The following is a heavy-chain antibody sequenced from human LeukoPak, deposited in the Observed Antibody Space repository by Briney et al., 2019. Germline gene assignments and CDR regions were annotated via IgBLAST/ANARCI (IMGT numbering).Heavy chain of an antibody. Sequence: GGSPRLSCAASGFTFSSYAMSWVRQAPGKGLEWVSAISGSGGSTYYADSVKGRFTISRDNSKNTLYPQMNSLRAEDTAVYYCAKASSGSSSLWGQGTLVTVSS. CDR1: GFTFSSYA. CDR3: AKASSGSSSL. CDR2: ISGSGGST. D-gene: IGHD2-2*01. J-gene: IGHJ4*02. V-gene: IGHV3-23*01.